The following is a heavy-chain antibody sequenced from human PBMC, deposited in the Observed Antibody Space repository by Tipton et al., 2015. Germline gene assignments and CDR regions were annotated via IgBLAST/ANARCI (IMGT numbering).Heavy chain of an antibody. D-gene: IGHD1-14*01. CDR2: INTDGSST. V-gene: IGHV3-74*01. CDR1: GFTFSSYW. Sequence: SLRLSCAASGFTFSSYWMHWVRQGPGKGLVWVSLINTDGSSTTYADSVKGRFTISRDNAKNTLYLQMNSLRAEDTAVYYCARDITSDLWTFDYWGQGTLVTVSS. CDR3: ARDITSDLWTFDY. J-gene: IGHJ4*02.